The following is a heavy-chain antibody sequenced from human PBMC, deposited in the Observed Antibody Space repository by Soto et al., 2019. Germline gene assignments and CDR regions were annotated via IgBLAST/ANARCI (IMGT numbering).Heavy chain of an antibody. CDR2: ISSTGGT. CDR1: GGSISSGTYY. J-gene: IGHJ4*02. D-gene: IGHD1-7*01. Sequence: VQLQESGPGLVTRSETLSLTCTVSGGSISSGTYYWSWMRQPPGMGLVWIVYISSTGGTNYNPPLKSRVTVSVGSSKNQFALNLTSVTAADTAVYYCAMARNFRYFDAWGLGTLIIVAP. V-gene: IGHV4-61*01. CDR3: AMARNFRYFDA.